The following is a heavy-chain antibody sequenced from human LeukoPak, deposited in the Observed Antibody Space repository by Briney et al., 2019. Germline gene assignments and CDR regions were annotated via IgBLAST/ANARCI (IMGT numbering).Heavy chain of an antibody. CDR2: ISGDGGST. CDR3: AKSQPYYYDSSGYYHEYFQH. CDR1: GFTFDDYA. J-gene: IGHJ1*01. V-gene: IGHV3-43*02. D-gene: IGHD3-22*01. Sequence: GGSLRLSCAASGFTFDDYAMHRVRQAPGKGLQWVSLISGDGGSTYYADSVKGRFTISRDNSKNSLYLQMNSLRTEDTALYYCAKSQPYYYDSSGYYHEYFQHWGQGTLVTVSS.